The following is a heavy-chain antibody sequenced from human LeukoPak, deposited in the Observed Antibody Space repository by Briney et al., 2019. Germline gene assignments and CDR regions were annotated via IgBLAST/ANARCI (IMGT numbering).Heavy chain of an antibody. CDR3: ARDPGSSSYYDSSGYLGGDY. CDR2: IYTSGST. D-gene: IGHD3-22*01. Sequence: SETLSLTCTVSGGSISSYYWSWIRQPAGKGLEWIGRIYTSGSTNYNPSLKSRVTMSVDTSKNQFSLKLRSVTAADTAVYYCARDPGSSSYYDSSGYLGGDYWGQGTLVTVSS. CDR1: GGSISSYY. J-gene: IGHJ4*02. V-gene: IGHV4-4*07.